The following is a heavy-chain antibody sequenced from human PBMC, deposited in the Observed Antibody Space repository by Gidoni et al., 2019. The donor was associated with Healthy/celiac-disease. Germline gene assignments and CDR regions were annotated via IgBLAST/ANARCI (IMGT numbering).Heavy chain of an antibody. D-gene: IGHD2-21*02. CDR2: IYHSGST. V-gene: IGHV4-30-2*01. J-gene: IGHJ4*02. CDR3: ARAQVVTRHFDY. CDR1: GGSISSGGYS. Sequence: QLQLQESGSGLVKPSQTLSLTCAVSGGSISSGGYSWSWIRQPPGKGLEWMGYIYHSGSTSYNPSLKSRVTISVDRSKNQFSLKLSSVTAADTAVYYCARAQVVTRHFDYWGQGTLVTVSS.